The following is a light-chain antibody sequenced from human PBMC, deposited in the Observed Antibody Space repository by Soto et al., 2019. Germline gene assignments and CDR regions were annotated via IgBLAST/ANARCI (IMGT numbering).Light chain of an antibody. CDR3: QQSYSTPRT. Sequence: EIVMTQSPATLSVSPGGRATLSCRASQSISDTLAWYQQKPGQAPRLLIYSASTRATGIPARFSGSGSGTDFTLTISSLQPEDFATYYCQQSYSTPRTFGLGTKVDVK. CDR2: SAS. J-gene: IGKJ1*01. V-gene: IGKV3-15*01. CDR1: QSISDT.